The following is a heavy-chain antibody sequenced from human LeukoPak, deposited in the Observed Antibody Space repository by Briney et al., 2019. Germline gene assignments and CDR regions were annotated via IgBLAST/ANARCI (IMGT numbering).Heavy chain of an antibody. CDR3: AKVYNWNDMGAFDI. V-gene: IGHV3-9*01. J-gene: IGHJ3*02. CDR1: GFTFDDYA. D-gene: IGHD1-1*01. Sequence: PGRSLRLSCAASGFTFDDYAVHWVRQAPGKGLEWVSGISWNSGSIGYADSVKGRFTISRDNAKNSLYLQMNSLRAEDTALYYCAKVYNWNDMGAFDIWGQGTMVTVSS. CDR2: ISWNSGSI.